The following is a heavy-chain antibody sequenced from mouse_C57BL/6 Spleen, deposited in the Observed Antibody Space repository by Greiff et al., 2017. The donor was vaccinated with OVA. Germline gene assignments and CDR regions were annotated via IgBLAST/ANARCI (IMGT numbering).Heavy chain of an antibody. D-gene: IGHD2-1*01. CDR1: GYAFSSSW. CDR3: AQGNAY. CDR2: IYPGDGDT. V-gene: IGHV1-82*01. J-gene: IGHJ3*01. Sequence: VKLQESGPELVKPGASVKISCKASGYAFSSSWMNWVKQRPGKGLEWIGRIYPGDGDTNYNGKFKGKATLTADKSSSTAYMQLSSLTSEDSAVYFCAQGNAYWGQGTLVTVSA.